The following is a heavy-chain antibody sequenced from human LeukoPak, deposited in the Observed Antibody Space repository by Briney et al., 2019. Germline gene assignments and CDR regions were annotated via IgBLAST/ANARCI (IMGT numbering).Heavy chain of an antibody. V-gene: IGHV3-21*01. J-gene: IGHJ4*02. Sequence: GGSLRLSCVASGFTFSSYSMNWVRQAPGKGLEWVSFISSSSRYIYYADSMKGRLTISRDNAENSLYLEMNSLRVEDTAVYYCARGYCAGGSCSNSYWGQGTLVTVSS. CDR2: ISSSSRYI. D-gene: IGHD2-15*01. CDR3: ARGYCAGGSCSNSY. CDR1: GFTFSSYS.